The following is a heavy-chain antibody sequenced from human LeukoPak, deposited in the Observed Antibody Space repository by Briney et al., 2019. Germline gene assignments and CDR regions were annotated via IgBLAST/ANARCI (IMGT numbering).Heavy chain of an antibody. CDR2: ISSSGSIM. CDR1: GFTVSSDY. D-gene: IGHD3-9*01. CDR3: ARTPTYYDILTDYPYYFDY. J-gene: IGHJ4*02. Sequence: GGSLRLSCAASGFTVSSDYMSWVRQAPGKGLEWVSYISSSGSIMFYADSVEGRFTISRDNAKNSLYLHMNSLRAEDTAVYYCARTPTYYDILTDYPYYFDYWGQGTLVTVSS. V-gene: IGHV3-11*04.